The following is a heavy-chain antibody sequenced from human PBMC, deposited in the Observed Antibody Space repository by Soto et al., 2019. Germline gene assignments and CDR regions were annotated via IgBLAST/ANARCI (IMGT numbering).Heavy chain of an antibody. CDR1: GGTFSSYA. CDR2: IIPIFGTA. Sequence: QVQLVQSGAEVKKPGSSVKVSCKASGGTFSSYAISWVRQAPGQGLAWMGGIIPIFGTANYAQKFQGRVTITADKSTSTAYMELSSLRSEDTAVYYCARAGGYYDSSGYYPDAFDIWGQGTMVTVSS. D-gene: IGHD3-22*01. J-gene: IGHJ3*02. CDR3: ARAGGYYDSSGYYPDAFDI. V-gene: IGHV1-69*06.